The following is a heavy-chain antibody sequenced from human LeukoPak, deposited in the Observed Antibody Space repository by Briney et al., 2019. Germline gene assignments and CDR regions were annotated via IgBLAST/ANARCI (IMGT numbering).Heavy chain of an antibody. CDR1: GVSTSTYY. CDR2: IYYSEIT. D-gene: IGHD3-22*01. V-gene: IGHV4-59*01. CDR3: ARERPDYYDSSGYYRDAFDI. J-gene: IGHJ3*02. Sequence: PSETLSLTCTVSGVSTSTYYWSWIRQPPGKGLECLGYIYYSEITNYNPSLKSRITISVDTSKNQFSLKLSSVTAADTAVYYCARERPDYYDSSGYYRDAFDIWGQGTMVTVSS.